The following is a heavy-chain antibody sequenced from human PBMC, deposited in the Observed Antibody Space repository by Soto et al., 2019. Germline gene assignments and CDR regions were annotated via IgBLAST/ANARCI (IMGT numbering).Heavy chain of an antibody. CDR2: IYYSGST. CDR1: GGSISSSSYY. CDR3: ARRGSSSWYGY. Sequence: QLQLQESGPGLVKPSETLSLTCTVSGGSISSSSYYWGWIRQPPGKGLEWIGSIYYSGSTYYNPSRKSRGTISVDTSKNQFSLKLSSVTAADTAVYYCARRGSSSWYGYWGQGTLGTVSS. D-gene: IGHD6-13*01. J-gene: IGHJ4*02. V-gene: IGHV4-39*01.